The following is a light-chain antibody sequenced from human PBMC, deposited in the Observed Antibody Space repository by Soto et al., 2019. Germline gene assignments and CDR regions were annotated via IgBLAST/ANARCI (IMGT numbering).Light chain of an antibody. V-gene: IGKV1-6*01. CDR1: QGIRDE. CDR3: LQDYDYPRT. J-gene: IGKJ1*01. CDR2: AAS. Sequence: AIQMTQSTSSLSASVGDRVTITCRASQGIRDELGWYQQKAGKAPNLLISAASGLQSGVPSRFSGRGSGTDFTLTIRSLQPEDFATYYCLQDYDYPRTFGQGTKVDTK.